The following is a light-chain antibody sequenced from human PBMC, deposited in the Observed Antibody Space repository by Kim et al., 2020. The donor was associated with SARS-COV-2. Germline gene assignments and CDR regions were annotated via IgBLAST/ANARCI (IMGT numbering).Light chain of an antibody. V-gene: IGKV3-15*01. CDR3: QQYTNWPPEYT. Sequence: SPGERATLSCRASQSIRTNLAWYQQKPGQAPRLLIHHASTRATGIPARFSGSGSGTEFTLTISSLQSEDFALYYCQQYTNWPPEYTFGQGTKLEI. CDR1: QSIRTN. J-gene: IGKJ2*01. CDR2: HAS.